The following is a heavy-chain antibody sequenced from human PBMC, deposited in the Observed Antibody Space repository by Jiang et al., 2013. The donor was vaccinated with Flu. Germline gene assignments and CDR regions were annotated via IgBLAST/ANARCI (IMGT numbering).Heavy chain of an antibody. V-gene: IGHV6-1*01. CDR2: TYYRTTWFS. Sequence: LTCVISGDFVSSNSAAWNWIRQSPSRGLEWLGRTYYRTTWFSDYAGSVRSRITIDADVSKNQFSLQLDSVTPDDTAVYYCARGRFRAGNENWFDPWGQGSLVTVSS. CDR3: ARGRFRAGNENWFDP. CDR1: GDFVSSNSAA. J-gene: IGHJ5*02.